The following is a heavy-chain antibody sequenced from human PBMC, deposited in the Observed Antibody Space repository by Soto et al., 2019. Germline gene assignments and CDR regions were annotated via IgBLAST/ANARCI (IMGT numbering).Heavy chain of an antibody. V-gene: IGHV3-30*03. D-gene: IGHD6-13*01. J-gene: IGHJ4*02. CDR1: GFTFNTYG. Sequence: QVQLVESGGGVVQPGRSLRLSCAASGFTFNTYGMHWVRQSPGKGLERVAVISYDGNDKYHADSVKGRFTISRDNSKNTLYLQMNSLRAEDTAVYYCARVGVVTAAGTSDYWGQGTLVTVSS. CDR2: ISYDGNDK. CDR3: ARVGVVTAAGTSDY.